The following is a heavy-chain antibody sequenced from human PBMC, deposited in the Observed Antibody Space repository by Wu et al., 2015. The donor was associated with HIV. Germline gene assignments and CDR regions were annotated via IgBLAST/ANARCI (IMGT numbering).Heavy chain of an antibody. CDR3: ARGVVRERKFDP. CDR1: GGTFSSYA. J-gene: IGHJ5*02. D-gene: IGHD2-15*01. CDR2: IIPMFGTL. V-gene: IGHV1-69*12. Sequence: QVQLVQSGAEVKKPGSSVKVSCKGSGGTFSSYAISWVRQAPGQGLEWMGGIIPMFGTLNYAQKFKGRVTITADESTATGYMELSSLRSEDTAVYYCARGVVRERKFDPWGQGTLVTVSS.